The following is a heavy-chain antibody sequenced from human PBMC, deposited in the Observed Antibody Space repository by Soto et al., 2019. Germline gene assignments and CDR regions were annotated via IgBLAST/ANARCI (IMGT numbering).Heavy chain of an antibody. J-gene: IGHJ5*02. V-gene: IGHV3-23*04. CDR2: ISGSGNSP. CDR1: GFIFGDHV. Sequence: EVQLVESGGPLVQRGGSLRLSCSGSGFIFGDHVMDWVRQAPGKGLEWVAGISGSGNSPFFRDSVKGRFTISRDNSKNTVYLEMNNLRDEDSAMYFCARGTHSYSGSHELDAWGLGTLVTVSS. D-gene: IGHD1-26*01. CDR3: ARGTHSYSGSHELDA.